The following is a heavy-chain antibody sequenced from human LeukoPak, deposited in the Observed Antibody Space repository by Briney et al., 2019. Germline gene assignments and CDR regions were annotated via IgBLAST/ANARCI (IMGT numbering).Heavy chain of an antibody. CDR3: ARDRSLGIIDY. V-gene: IGHV4-59*01. CDR1: GDSISNYY. J-gene: IGHJ4*02. CDR2: IYYSGTT. D-gene: IGHD3-16*01. Sequence: PSETLSLTCIVSGDSISNYYWSWIRQPPGKGLGWIGCIYYSGTTKYNPSLKSRVTISVDASKNHFSLNPTSVTAADTAVYYCARDRSLGIIDYWGQGTLVTVSS.